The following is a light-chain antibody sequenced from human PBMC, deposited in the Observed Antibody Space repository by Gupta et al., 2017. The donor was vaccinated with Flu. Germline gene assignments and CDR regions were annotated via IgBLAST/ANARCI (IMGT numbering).Light chain of an antibody. CDR2: GAS. Sequence: ERATLSCRASQSVSNNYLAWYQQKPGQAPRLLIYGASTRATGIPDSFSGSGSGTDFTLTISRLEPEDFAVYYCQQYGSSPRTFGQGTKVEIK. CDR3: QQYGSSPRT. CDR1: QSVSNNY. V-gene: IGKV3-20*01. J-gene: IGKJ1*01.